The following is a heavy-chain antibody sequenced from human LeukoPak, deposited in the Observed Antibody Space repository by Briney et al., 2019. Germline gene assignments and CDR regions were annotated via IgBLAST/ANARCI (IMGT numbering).Heavy chain of an antibody. CDR3: ARAVAGTRRSNWFDP. CDR1: GYTFTSYA. CDR2: INTNTGNP. Sequence: ASVKVSCKASGYTFTSYAVNWVRQAPGQGLEWMGWINTNTGNPTYAQGFTGRFVFSLDTSVSTAYLQISSLKAEDTAVYYCARAVAGTRRSNWFDPWGQGTLVTVSS. D-gene: IGHD6-19*01. V-gene: IGHV7-4-1*02. J-gene: IGHJ5*02.